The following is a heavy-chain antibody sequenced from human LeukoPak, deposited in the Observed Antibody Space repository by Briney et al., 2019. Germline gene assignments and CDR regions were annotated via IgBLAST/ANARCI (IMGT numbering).Heavy chain of an antibody. J-gene: IGHJ3*02. Sequence: RASETLSLTCTVSGGSISSSSYYWGWIRQPPGKGLEWIGSIYYSGSTYYNPSLKSRVTISVDTSKNQFSLKVSSVTAADTAVYYCARRELFSTPDAFDIWGQGTMVTVSS. V-gene: IGHV4-39*01. CDR1: GGSISSSSYY. CDR2: IYYSGST. D-gene: IGHD3-10*01. CDR3: ARRELFSTPDAFDI.